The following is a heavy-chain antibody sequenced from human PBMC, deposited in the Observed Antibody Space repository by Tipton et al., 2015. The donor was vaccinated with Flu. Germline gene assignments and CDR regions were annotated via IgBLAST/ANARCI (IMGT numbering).Heavy chain of an antibody. V-gene: IGHV4-31*03. CDR2: IYYSGST. CDR1: GGSISSGNYY. Sequence: TLSLTCTVSGGSISSGNYYWSWIRQHPGKGLEWIGYIYYSGSTYYNPSLKSRVTISVDTSQNQFSLKLSSVTAADTAVYYCARRDYSNYVSEPKNWFHPWGQGTLVTVSS. D-gene: IGHD4-11*01. CDR3: ARRDYSNYVSEPKNWFHP. J-gene: IGHJ5*02.